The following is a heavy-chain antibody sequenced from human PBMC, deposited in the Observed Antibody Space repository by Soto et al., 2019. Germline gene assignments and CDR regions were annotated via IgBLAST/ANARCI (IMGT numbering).Heavy chain of an antibody. CDR1: GFAVSSKY. D-gene: IGHD6-19*01. Sequence: EVQLVESGGGLIQPGGSLRLSCAASGFAVSSKYMTWVRQDPGKGLEWVSVIYGGGTTYYADSLKGRFTISRDTSKNTLYLQMNSLRAEDTAVYYCVQTTGWPGFDFWGQGTLVTVSS. J-gene: IGHJ4*02. CDR2: IYGGGTT. CDR3: VQTTGWPGFDF. V-gene: IGHV3-53*01.